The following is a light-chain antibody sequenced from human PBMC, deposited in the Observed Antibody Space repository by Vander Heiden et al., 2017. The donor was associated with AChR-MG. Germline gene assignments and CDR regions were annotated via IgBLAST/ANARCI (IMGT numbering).Light chain of an antibody. Sequence: EIVFTHSPGTLSLSPGERATLSCRASQSVSGSYLDWYQQKPSQAPRLLIYGASSRATGIPDRVSGSGCGTDFTLTISRLEPEDFAVYYCQQYDSSPPKITFGPGTKVDIK. V-gene: IGKV3-20*01. CDR3: QQYDSSPPKIT. J-gene: IGKJ3*01. CDR1: QSVSGSY. CDR2: GAS.